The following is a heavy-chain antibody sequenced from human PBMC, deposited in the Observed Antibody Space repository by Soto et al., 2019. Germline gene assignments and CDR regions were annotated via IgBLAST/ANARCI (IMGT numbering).Heavy chain of an antibody. CDR1: GYTFADYG. V-gene: IGHV1-18*01. J-gene: IGHJ4*02. CDR3: ARDPGTRSDY. D-gene: IGHD3-10*01. Sequence: GASVKVSCKASGYTFADYGISWVRQAPGQGFEWMGWINVNSGGTKYAQKFQGWVTMTTDTSTSTAYMEVRSLRSDDTAVYYCARDPGTRSDYWGQGTLVTVSS. CDR2: INVNSGGT.